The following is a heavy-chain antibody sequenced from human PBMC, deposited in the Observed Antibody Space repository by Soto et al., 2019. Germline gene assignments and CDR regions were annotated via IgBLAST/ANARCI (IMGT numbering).Heavy chain of an antibody. CDR1: GGSIYRSGYY. CDR2: IDYNGVT. Sequence: PSETLSLTCTVCGGSIYRSGYYRGRIRQPPGRGLEWIGNIDYNGVTYSNPSLKSRVTISRDTSKNQFSLKLTSVTAADTALYYCGKVLVGATGHTDSDSWGPGTLVTVSS. J-gene: IGHJ4*02. D-gene: IGHD2-15*01. CDR3: GKVLVGATGHTDSDS. V-gene: IGHV4-39*01.